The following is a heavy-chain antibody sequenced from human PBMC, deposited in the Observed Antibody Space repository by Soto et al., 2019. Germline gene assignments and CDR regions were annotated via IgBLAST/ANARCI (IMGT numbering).Heavy chain of an antibody. CDR1: GFSLSTRGVG. V-gene: IGHV2-5*02. CDR2: LYWDDDE. Sequence: QITLNESGPTLVKPTQTLTLTCTFSGFSLSTRGVGVGWIRQPPGKALEWLALLYWDDDERYSPSLMSRLTITKDTSNNQVFLTMTNVDPVDTATYYCAPRPRGFTYFFDYWGQGTLVTVSS. CDR3: APRPRGFTYFFDY. J-gene: IGHJ4*02.